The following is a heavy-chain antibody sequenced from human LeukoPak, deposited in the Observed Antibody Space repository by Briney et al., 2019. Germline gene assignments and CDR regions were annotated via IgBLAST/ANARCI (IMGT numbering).Heavy chain of an antibody. CDR3: ARDPPAVRTNTYA. CDR1: GFTVSNNY. J-gene: IGHJ5*02. CDR2: IYSGGDT. D-gene: IGHD4/OR15-4a*01. V-gene: IGHV3-66*01. Sequence: PGGSLRLFCAASGFTVSNNYMNWVRQAPGKGLEWVSLIYSGGDTHYADSVKGRFTISRDSSKNTLYLQMNSLRAEDTAVYYCARDPPAVRTNTYAWGQGTLVTVSS.